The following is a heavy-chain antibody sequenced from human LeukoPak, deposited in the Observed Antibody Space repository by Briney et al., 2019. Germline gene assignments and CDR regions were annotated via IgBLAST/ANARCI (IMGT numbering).Heavy chain of an antibody. D-gene: IGHD4-17*01. CDR3: AKERGWQYADYETVAVEH. CDR1: GYTFTSYY. CDR2: INPSGGST. J-gene: IGHJ4*02. V-gene: IGHV1-46*01. Sequence: ASVKVSCKASGYTFTSYYMHWVRQAPGQGLEWMGIINPSGGSTSYAQKFQGRVTMTRDTSTSTVYMELSSLRSEDTAAYYCAKERGWQYADYETVAVEHWGQGTLVTVSS.